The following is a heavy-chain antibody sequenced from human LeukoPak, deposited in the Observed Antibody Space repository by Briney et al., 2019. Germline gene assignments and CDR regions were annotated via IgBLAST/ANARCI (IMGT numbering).Heavy chain of an antibody. CDR3: ASGGYYDSSDY. CDR2: IYYSGST. D-gene: IGHD3-22*01. V-gene: IGHV4-59*08. J-gene: IGHJ4*02. CDR1: GGSISSYY. Sequence: SETLSLTCTVSGGSISSYYWSWIRQPPGKGLEWIGYIYYSGSTNYNPSLKNRVTISVDTSKNQFSLKLSSVTAADTAVYYCASGGYYDSSDYWGQGTLVTVSS.